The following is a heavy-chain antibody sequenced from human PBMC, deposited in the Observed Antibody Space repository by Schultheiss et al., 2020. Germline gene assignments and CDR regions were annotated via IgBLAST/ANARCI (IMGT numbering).Heavy chain of an antibody. CDR1: GYTFTSYD. J-gene: IGHJ6*02. Sequence: ASVKVSFKASGYTFTSYDINWVRQATGQGLEWMGWMNPNSGNTGYAQKFQGRVTMTRNTSIRTAYMELSSLRSEDTAVYYCARVGAYYYDSSVRPNYYGMDGWGQGTTVTVSS. CDR2: MNPNSGNT. CDR3: ARVGAYYYDSSVRPNYYGMDG. V-gene: IGHV1-8*01. D-gene: IGHD3-22*01.